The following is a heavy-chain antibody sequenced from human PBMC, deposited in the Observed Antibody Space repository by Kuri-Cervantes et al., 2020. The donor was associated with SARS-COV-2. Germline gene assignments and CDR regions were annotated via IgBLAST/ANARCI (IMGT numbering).Heavy chain of an antibody. J-gene: IGHJ5*02. CDR3: ARHPNSMSGFDP. CDR2: INYIGNS. V-gene: IGHV4-39*01. D-gene: IGHD3-3*02. Sequence: ESLKISCTVSGVSISRTSYYWAGTRQPPGKGLEWIGSINYIGNSYRNPSLRSRVIMSVDTSKNQFSGNINSVTAADTAIYFCARHPNSMSGFDPWGQGTPVTVSS. CDR1: GVSISRTSYY.